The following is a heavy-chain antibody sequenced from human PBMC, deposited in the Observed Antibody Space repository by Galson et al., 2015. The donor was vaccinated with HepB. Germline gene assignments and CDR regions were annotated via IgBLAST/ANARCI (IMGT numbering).Heavy chain of an antibody. CDR2: IYPGDSDT. D-gene: IGHD2-21*02. J-gene: IGHJ3*02. CDR3: AILAYCGGDCSSAFDI. Sequence: QSGAEVTKPGESLKISCKGSGYSFTSYWIGWVRQMPGKGLEWMGIIYPGDSDTRYSPSFQGQVTISADKSISTAYLQWSSLKASDTAMYYCAILAYCGGDCSSAFDIWGQGTMVTVSS. V-gene: IGHV5-51*01. CDR1: GYSFTSYW.